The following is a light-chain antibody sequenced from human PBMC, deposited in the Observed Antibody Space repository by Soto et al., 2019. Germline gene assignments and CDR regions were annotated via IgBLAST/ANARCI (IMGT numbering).Light chain of an antibody. J-gene: IGKJ1*01. V-gene: IGKV3-15*01. CDR2: SAS. CDR1: QRVGIN. Sequence: EIVMTQSPSTLPVSPGETATLSCRTSQRVGINLAWYPQKPGQAPRLLIYSASTRASGIPDRFSGSGSGTEFTLTISSLQSEDCAFFYCQQYDGWPRTSGQGTKVDIK. CDR3: QQYDGWPRT.